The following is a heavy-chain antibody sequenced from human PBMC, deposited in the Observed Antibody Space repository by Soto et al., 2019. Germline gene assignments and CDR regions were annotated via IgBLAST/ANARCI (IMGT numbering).Heavy chain of an antibody. CDR1: GASISSSY. J-gene: IGHJ3*02. D-gene: IGHD3-22*01. CDR3: ARGFFDTSSGHSNPFDI. Sequence: KTSETLSLTCIVSGASISSSYWSWIRQSPGKGLEWIAYVYYTGKTNSNPSLSGRVTVSVDTSKNQFSLKLTSVTAADTAVYYCARGFFDTSSGHSNPFDIWGQGTMVTVSS. V-gene: IGHV4-59*01. CDR2: VYYTGKT.